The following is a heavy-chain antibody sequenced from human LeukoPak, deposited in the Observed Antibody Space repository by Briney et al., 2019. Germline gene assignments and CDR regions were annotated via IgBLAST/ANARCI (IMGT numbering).Heavy chain of an antibody. CDR3: ARDPDYWTGSQDAFDI. D-gene: IGHD3/OR15-3a*01. CDR1: DGSISGSYY. J-gene: IGHJ3*02. Sequence: SETLSLTCTVSDGSISGSYYWNWIRQPAGKTLEWLGRIYTNGDTNYNPSLKSRLTISLDTSKNQFSLKLTSLTAADTAVYYCARDPDYWTGSQDAFDIWGQGAMVTVSS. V-gene: IGHV4-61*02. CDR2: IYTNGDT.